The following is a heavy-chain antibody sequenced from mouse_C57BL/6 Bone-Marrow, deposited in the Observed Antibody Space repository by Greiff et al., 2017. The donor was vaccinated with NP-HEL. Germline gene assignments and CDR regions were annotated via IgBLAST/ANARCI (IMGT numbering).Heavy chain of an antibody. J-gene: IGHJ2*01. CDR2: ISSGGSYT. Sequence: VQLKESGGDLVKPGGSLKLSCAASGFTFSSYGMSWVRQTPDKRLEWVATISSGGSYTYYPDSVNGRFTISRDNAKNSLYLQMSSLKSENTAMYYCASHYYGSSLDYWGQGTTLTVSS. V-gene: IGHV5-6*01. CDR1: GFTFSSYG. CDR3: ASHYYGSSLDY. D-gene: IGHD1-1*01.